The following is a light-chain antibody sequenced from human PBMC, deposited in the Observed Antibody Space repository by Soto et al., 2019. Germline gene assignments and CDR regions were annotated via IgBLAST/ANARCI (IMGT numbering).Light chain of an antibody. J-gene: IGLJ2*01. Sequence: QSVLTQSSSASASLGSSVKVTCTLSSGHSSYIIAWHQQQPGKAPRYLMKLEGSGIYKKGSGVPDRFSGSSSGADRYLTISTLQFEDAADYYCETWDTNTRVFGGGTKLTVL. CDR3: ETWDTNTRV. CDR2: LEGSGIY. CDR1: SGHSSYI. V-gene: IGLV4-60*02.